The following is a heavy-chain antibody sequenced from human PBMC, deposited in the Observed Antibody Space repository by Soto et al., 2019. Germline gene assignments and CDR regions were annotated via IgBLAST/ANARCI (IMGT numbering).Heavy chain of an antibody. J-gene: IGHJ6*02. CDR1: GDSLSRNNAA. CDR3: ARSLAQERRRFLYYYCYYGMDV. V-gene: IGHV6-1*01. Sequence: PSQTHSLPCAISGDSLSRNNAAWNWIRQSPSRGLEWLGRTYYRSKWYNDYAVSVKSRITINPDTAKNQISLQLSSVNPEDTAVYYCARSLAQERRRFLYYYCYYGMDVWGQGTTVTVSS. D-gene: IGHD1-1*01. CDR2: TYYRSKWYN.